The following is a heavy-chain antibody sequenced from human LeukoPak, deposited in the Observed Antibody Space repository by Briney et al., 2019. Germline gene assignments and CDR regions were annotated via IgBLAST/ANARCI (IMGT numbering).Heavy chain of an antibody. Sequence: GGSLRLSCAVSGFTFSSYAMIWVRQAPGKGLEWVSTIIGSGDTTYYADSVKGRFTISRDNSKNTLHLQMNSLRAEDTAVYYCAKVAGVGWNGGVVERNFDYWGQGTLVTVSS. J-gene: IGHJ4*02. CDR1: GFTFSSYA. CDR3: AKVAGVGWNGGVVERNFDY. V-gene: IGHV3-23*01. D-gene: IGHD2-15*01. CDR2: IIGSGDTT.